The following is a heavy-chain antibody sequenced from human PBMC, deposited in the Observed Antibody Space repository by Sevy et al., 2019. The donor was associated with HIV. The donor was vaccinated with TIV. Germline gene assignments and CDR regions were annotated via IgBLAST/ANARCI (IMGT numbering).Heavy chain of an antibody. Sequence: ASVKVSCKASGYTFTGYYIHWVRQAPGQGLEWMGWINPNSGGTNCAQKFQGRVTMTRDTSISTGYMELSRLRSDDTAVYYCARDPTGAAAAMSWFDPWGQGTLVTVSS. D-gene: IGHD2-2*01. CDR2: INPNSGGT. CDR1: GYTFTGYY. CDR3: ARDPTGAAAAMSWFDP. V-gene: IGHV1-2*02. J-gene: IGHJ5*02.